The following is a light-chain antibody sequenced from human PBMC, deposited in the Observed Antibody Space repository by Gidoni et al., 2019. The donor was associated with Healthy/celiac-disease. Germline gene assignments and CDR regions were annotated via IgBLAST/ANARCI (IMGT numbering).Light chain of an antibody. CDR3: QQYYSYPLT. CDR1: QGISSY. V-gene: IGKV1-8*01. Sequence: AIRITQSPSSLSASTGDRVTITCRASQGISSYLAWYQQKPGKAPKLLIYAASTLQSGVPSRFSGIGSGTDFTLTISCLQSEDFATYYCQQYYSYPLTFXGXTKVEIK. J-gene: IGKJ4*01. CDR2: AAS.